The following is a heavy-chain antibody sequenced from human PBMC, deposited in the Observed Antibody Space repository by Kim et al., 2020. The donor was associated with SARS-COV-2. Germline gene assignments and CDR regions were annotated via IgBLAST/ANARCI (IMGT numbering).Heavy chain of an antibody. CDR3: AREGYYDSSCYYLFDY. J-gene: IGHJ4*02. D-gene: IGHD3-22*01. V-gene: IGHV3-48*02. Sequence: SVKGRFTISRDNAKKSLYLQMNSPRDKDTAVYYCAREGYYDSSCYYLFDYWGQGTLVTVSS.